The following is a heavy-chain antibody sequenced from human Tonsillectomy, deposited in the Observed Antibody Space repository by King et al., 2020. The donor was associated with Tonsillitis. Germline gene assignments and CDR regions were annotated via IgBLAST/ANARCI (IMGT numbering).Heavy chain of an antibody. Sequence: VQLVESGGGVVQPGRSLRLSCAASGFTFSSYAMHWVRQAPGKGLEWVAVISYDGSNKYYADSVKGRFTITRDNSKNTLYLLMNSLRAEDTAVYYCARVGMYSSSVVNYYYYMDVWGKGTTVTVSS. J-gene: IGHJ6*03. CDR2: ISYDGSNK. D-gene: IGHD6-6*01. CDR1: GFTFSSYA. V-gene: IGHV3-30-3*01. CDR3: ARVGMYSSSVVNYYYYMDV.